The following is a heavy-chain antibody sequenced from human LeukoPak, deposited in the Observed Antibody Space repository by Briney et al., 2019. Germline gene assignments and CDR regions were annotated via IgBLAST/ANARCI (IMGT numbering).Heavy chain of an antibody. CDR2: IWYDGSYK. Sequence: PGGSLRLSCAASGFAFSNYAMHWVRQPPGKGLEWVAIIWYDGSYKYYADSVKGRFTVSRDNSKNTLYLQMNSLRAEDTAVYYCAKDASTVTLHADYWGQGTLVTVSS. D-gene: IGHD4-17*01. J-gene: IGHJ4*02. CDR3: AKDASTVTLHADY. CDR1: GFAFSNYA. V-gene: IGHV3-30*02.